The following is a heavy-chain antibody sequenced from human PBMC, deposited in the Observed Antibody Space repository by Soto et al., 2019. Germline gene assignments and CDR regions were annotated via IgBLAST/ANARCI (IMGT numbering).Heavy chain of an antibody. V-gene: IGHV3-33*01. CDR1: GFTFSSYG. CDR3: PRGGLGYSYIRSFDY. Sequence: PGGSLRLSCAASGFTFSSYGMHWVRQAPGKGLEWVAVIWYDGSNKYYADSVKGRFTISRDNSKNTLYLQMNSLRAEDTAVYYCPRGGLGYSYIRSFDYWGQGTLVTAPQ. CDR2: IWYDGSNK. D-gene: IGHD5-18*01. J-gene: IGHJ4*02.